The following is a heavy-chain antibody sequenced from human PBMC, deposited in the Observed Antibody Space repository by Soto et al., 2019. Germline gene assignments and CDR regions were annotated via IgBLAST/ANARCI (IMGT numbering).Heavy chain of an antibody. V-gene: IGHV3-11*05. D-gene: IGHD1-1*01. CDR3: ARAPYWNGVHYYYYYGMDV. J-gene: IGHJ6*02. CDR2: ISSSSSYT. Sequence: QVQLVESGGGLVKPGGSLRLSCAASGFTFSDYYMSWIRQAPGKGLEWVSYISSSSSYTNYADSVKGRFTISRDNAKNTLYLQMNSMRAEHTAVYYCARAPYWNGVHYYYYYGMDVWGQGTTVTVSS. CDR1: GFTFSDYY.